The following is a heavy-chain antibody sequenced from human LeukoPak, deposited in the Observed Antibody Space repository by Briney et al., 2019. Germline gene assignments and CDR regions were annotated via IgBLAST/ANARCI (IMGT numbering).Heavy chain of an antibody. V-gene: IGHV3-30*01. D-gene: IGHD6-6*01. CDR1: RFIFSSYA. Sequence: GGSLRLSCAASRFIFSSYAMHGVRQAPGKGREWGAVISYDGSNKYYADSVKGRFTISRDNSKNTLYLQMNSLRAEDTAVYYCARYLSTEYSSSGIDYWGQGTLVTVSS. CDR3: ARYLSTEYSSSGIDY. J-gene: IGHJ4*02. CDR2: ISYDGSNK.